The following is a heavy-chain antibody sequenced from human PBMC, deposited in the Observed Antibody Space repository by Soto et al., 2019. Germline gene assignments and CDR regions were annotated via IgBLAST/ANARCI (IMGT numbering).Heavy chain of an antibody. J-gene: IGHJ3*02. D-gene: IGHD3-16*01. CDR2: IKYSGNT. V-gene: IGHV4-30-2*03. CDR3: ARQSARRGEWAFDI. Sequence: SETLSLTCTVSGGSISSGGYSWSWIRQPPGKGLEWIASIKYSGNTYYNPSLKSRVTISVDTSKDQFSLKVNSLTASDTAVYYCARQSARRGEWAFDIWGQGTMVTVSS. CDR1: GGSISSGGYS.